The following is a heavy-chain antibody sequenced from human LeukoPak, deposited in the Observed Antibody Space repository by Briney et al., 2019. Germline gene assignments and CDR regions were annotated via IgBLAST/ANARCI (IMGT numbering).Heavy chain of an antibody. CDR1: GYTFSSYD. CDR3: AIPRGLYCTNGVCYTEIDAFDI. CDR2: MSPNSGNT. J-gene: IGHJ3*02. V-gene: IGHV1-8*01. Sequence: GASVKVSCKASGYTFSSYDINWVRQATGQGLEWMGWMSPNSGNTGYAQEFQGRVTMTRNTSISTAYMELSSLRSEDTAVYYCAIPRGLYCTNGVCYTEIDAFDIWGQGTMVTVSS. D-gene: IGHD2-8*01.